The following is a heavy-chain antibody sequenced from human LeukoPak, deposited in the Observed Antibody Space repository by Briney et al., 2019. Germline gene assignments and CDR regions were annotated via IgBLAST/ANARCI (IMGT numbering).Heavy chain of an antibody. Sequence: SETLSLTCTVSGYSISSGYYWGWIRQPPGKGLEWIGYIYYSGSTNYNPSLKSRVTISVDTSKNQFSLKLSSVTAADTAVYYCARASSGWLLGYFDYWGQGTLVTVSS. J-gene: IGHJ4*02. V-gene: IGHV4-38-2*02. CDR1: GYSISSGYY. D-gene: IGHD6-19*01. CDR2: IYYSGST. CDR3: ARASSGWLLGYFDY.